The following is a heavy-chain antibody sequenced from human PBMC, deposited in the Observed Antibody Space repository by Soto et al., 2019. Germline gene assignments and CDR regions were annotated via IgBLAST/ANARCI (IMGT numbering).Heavy chain of an antibody. J-gene: IGHJ6*02. V-gene: IGHV1-2*02. CDR2: INPNSGDT. CDR1: GYIFTGYH. CDR3: ARDARGTRGFDEMGI. Sequence: ASVKASCKASGYIFTGYHIHWVRQAPGRGLEWMGWINPNSGDTEYAQNFQGRVTMTRDTSFNLVYMEMSGLMSDDTAVYYCARDARGTRGFDEMGIWGQGTTVTVSS. D-gene: IGHD3-9*01.